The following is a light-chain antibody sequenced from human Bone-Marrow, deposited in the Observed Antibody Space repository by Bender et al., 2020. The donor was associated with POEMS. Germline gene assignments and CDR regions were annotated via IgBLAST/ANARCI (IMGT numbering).Light chain of an antibody. V-gene: IGLV1-44*01. CDR2: SSN. J-gene: IGLJ1*01. CDR1: SSNIGTNP. Sequence: QSVLTQPPSASGTPGQRVTISCSGSSSNIGTNPVNWYQQLPGTAPKLLIYSSNQRPSGVPDRFSASKSGTSASLAISGLQSEDEADYYCATWDDRLNGLYVFATGTKVTVL. CDR3: ATWDDRLNGLYV.